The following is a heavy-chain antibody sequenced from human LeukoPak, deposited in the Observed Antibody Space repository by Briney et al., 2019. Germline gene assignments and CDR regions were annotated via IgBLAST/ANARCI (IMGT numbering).Heavy chain of an antibody. CDR2: INTHNGYT. D-gene: IGHD4-17*01. CDR3: ARGVRVYRDYQDY. CDR1: GYTFTTYP. Sequence: ASVKVSCKASGYTFTTYPMNWVRQAPGQGLEWMGWINTHNGYTEYGHNVQGRVTMTTDTSTDTAYMELRSLTSNDTAVYYCARGVRVYRDYQDYWGQGTPVTVSS. V-gene: IGHV1-18*01. J-gene: IGHJ4*01.